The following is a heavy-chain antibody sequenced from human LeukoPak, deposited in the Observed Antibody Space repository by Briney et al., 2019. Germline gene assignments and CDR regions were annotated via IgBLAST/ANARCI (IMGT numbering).Heavy chain of an antibody. CDR3: ARPSSSWYDNFDY. CDR1: GYSFNTYW. J-gene: IGHJ4*02. V-gene: IGHV5-51*01. CDR2: IYPGDSDT. Sequence: GESLKISCKGSGYSFNTYWIAWVRQMPGKGLEVMGIIYPGDSDTRYSPSFQGQVTISADKSISTAYLQWSSLKASDTALYYCARPSSSWYDNFDYWGQGTLVTVSS. D-gene: IGHD6-13*01.